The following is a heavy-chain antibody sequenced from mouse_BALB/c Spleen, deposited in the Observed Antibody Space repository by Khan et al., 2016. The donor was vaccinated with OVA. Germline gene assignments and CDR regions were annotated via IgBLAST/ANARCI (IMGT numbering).Heavy chain of an antibody. J-gene: IGHJ4*01. V-gene: IGHV5-6*01. Sequence: EVQLVESGGDLVKPGGSLKLSCVASGFTFSSYGMSWVRQTPDKRLEWVATISSGGSYTYYPDSLKGRFTISRDNAKNTLYLQMSSLKSEDTAMYYWARQPGYYEGSAMDYWGQGTSVTVSS. CDR3: ARQPGYYEGSAMDY. CDR1: GFTFSSYG. CDR2: ISSGGSYT. D-gene: IGHD2-3*01.